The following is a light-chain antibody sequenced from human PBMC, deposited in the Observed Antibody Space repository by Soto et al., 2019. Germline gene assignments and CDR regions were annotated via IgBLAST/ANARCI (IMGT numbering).Light chain of an antibody. V-gene: IGKV2-28*01. CDR2: LGS. Sequence: DIVMTQSPLSLPVTPGEPASISCRSSQSLLHSNGYNYLDWYLQKPGQSPQLLIYLGSNRASGVPDRFSGSGSGTEFTLKISRVEAEDVGVYYCKQALKTPWTFGQGTKVEIK. J-gene: IGKJ1*01. CDR3: KQALKTPWT. CDR1: QSLLHSNGYNY.